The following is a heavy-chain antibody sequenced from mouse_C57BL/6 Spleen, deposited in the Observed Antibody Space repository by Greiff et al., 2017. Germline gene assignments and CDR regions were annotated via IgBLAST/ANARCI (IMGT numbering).Heavy chain of an antibody. Sequence: DVMLVESGGDLVKPGGSLKLSCAASGFTFSSYGMSWVRPTPDKRLEWVATISSGGSYTYYPDSVKGRFTISRDNAKNTLYLQMSSLKSEDTAMYYCARQYSNYPGAMDYWGQGTSVTVSS. V-gene: IGHV5-6*02. CDR2: ISSGGSYT. CDR1: GFTFSSYG. J-gene: IGHJ4*01. D-gene: IGHD2-5*01. CDR3: ARQYSNYPGAMDY.